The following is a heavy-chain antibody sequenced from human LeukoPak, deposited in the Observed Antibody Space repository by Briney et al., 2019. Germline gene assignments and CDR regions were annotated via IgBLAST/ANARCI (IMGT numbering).Heavy chain of an antibody. Sequence: GRSLRLSCAASGFTFDDYAMHWVRQAPGKGLEWVSGISWNSGSIGYADSVKGRFTISRDNAKNSLYLQMNSLRAEDTALYYCAKDPHSSGWYDYWGQGTLVTVSS. CDR2: ISWNSGSI. CDR3: AKDPHSSGWYDY. J-gene: IGHJ4*02. D-gene: IGHD6-19*01. CDR1: GFTFDDYA. V-gene: IGHV3-9*01.